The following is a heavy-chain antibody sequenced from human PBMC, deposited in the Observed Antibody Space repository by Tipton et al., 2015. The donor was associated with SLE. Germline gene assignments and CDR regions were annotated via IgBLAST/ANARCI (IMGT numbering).Heavy chain of an antibody. CDR3: ARQSHDVPHTAAFDY. J-gene: IGHJ4*02. Sequence: LRLSCSVSGASISSGAIYWSWFRHHPGKGLEWIGYISYSGGTYYNPTLKSRVTLSVDTSKNQFSLKLSSVAAADTAIYYCARQSHDVPHTAAFDYWGQGTLVTVSS. CDR1: GASISSGAIY. D-gene: IGHD1-1*01. CDR2: ISYSGGT. V-gene: IGHV4-31*02.